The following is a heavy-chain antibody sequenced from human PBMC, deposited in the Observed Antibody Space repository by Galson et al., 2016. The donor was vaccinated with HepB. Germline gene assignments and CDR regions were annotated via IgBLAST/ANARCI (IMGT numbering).Heavy chain of an antibody. Sequence: SLRLSCAASRYTFGRYGMHWVRQAPGHGLEWVAVVCFGGYSTFYADSVRGRFTVSRDSSRDTVDLQMNDLRAEDTAMYFCARDLGVRGYGREPLDAYDLWGQGTMVSVSS. CDR3: ARDLGVRGYGREPLDAYDL. CDR2: VCFGGYST. CDR1: RYTFGRYG. J-gene: IGHJ3*01. D-gene: IGHD3-10*01. V-gene: IGHV3-33*01.